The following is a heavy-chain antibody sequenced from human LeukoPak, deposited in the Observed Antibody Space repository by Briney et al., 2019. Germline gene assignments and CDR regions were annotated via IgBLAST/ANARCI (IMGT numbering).Heavy chain of an antibody. V-gene: IGHV3-21*04. D-gene: IGHD3-16*02. CDR2: ISSSSSYI. Sequence: GGSLRLSCAASGFTFSSYSMNWVRQAPGKGLEWVSSISSSSSYIYYADSVKGRFTISRDNAKNSLYLQMNSLRAEDTALYYCAKDTRLRLGELSLDYWGQGTLVTVSS. CDR1: GFTFSSYS. CDR3: AKDTRLRLGELSLDY. J-gene: IGHJ4*02.